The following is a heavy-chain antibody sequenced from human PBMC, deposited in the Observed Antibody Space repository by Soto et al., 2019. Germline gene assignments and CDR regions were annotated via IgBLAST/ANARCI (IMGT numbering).Heavy chain of an antibody. CDR3: ATNYAYYYYYGMDV. CDR1: GGSISSSSYY. Sequence: SETLSLTCTVSGGSISSSSYYWGWIRQPPGKGLEWIGSIYYSGSTYYNPSLKSRVTISVDTSKNQFSLKLSSVTAAGTAVYYCATNYAYYYYYGMDVWGQGTTVTVSS. CDR2: IYYSGST. J-gene: IGHJ6*02. V-gene: IGHV4-39*01. D-gene: IGHD4-4*01.